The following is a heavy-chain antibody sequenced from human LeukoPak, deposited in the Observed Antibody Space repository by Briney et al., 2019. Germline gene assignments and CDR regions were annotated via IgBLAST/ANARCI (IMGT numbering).Heavy chain of an antibody. CDR2: IYYSGST. CDR1: GGSISHYY. CDR3: ARRRSSGWQFDY. V-gene: IGHV4-59*08. J-gene: IGHJ4*02. Sequence: SETLSLTCTVSGGSISHYYWSWIRQPPGKGLEWIGYIYYSGSTNYNPSLKSRATISVDASKNQFSLKVSSVTAADTAVYYCARRRSSGWQFDYWGQGALVTVSS. D-gene: IGHD6-19*01.